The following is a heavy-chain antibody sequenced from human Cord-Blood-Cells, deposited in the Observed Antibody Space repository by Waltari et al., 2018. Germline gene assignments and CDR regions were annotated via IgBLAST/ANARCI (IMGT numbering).Heavy chain of an antibody. CDR1: GFTFSSYG. J-gene: IGHJ4*02. V-gene: IGHV3-30*18. CDR3: AKDQDYGYFDY. Sequence: QVQLVESGGGVVQPGRSLRLSCAASGFTFSSYGRHWFRQAPGKGLEWVAVISYDGSNKYYADSVKGRFTISRDNSKNTLYLQMNSLRAEDTAVYYCAKDQDYGYFDYWGQGTLVTVSS. CDR2: ISYDGSNK. D-gene: IGHD3-10*01.